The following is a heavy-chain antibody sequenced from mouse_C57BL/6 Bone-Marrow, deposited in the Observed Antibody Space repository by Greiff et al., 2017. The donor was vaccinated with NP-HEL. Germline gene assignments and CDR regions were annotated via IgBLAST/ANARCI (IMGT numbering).Heavy chain of an antibody. D-gene: IGHD2-3*01. CDR2: ISSGSSTI. Sequence: EVKLVESGGGLVKPGGSLKLSCAASGFTFSDYGMRWVRQAPEKGLEWVAYISSGSSTIYYADTVKGRFTISRDNAKNTLFLQMTILRSEDTAMYYCARGYYWFAYWGQGTLVTVSA. V-gene: IGHV5-17*01. J-gene: IGHJ3*01. CDR1: GFTFSDYG. CDR3: ARGYYWFAY.